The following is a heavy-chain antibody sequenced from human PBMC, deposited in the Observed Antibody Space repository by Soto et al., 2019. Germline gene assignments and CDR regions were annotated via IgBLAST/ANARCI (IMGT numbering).Heavy chain of an antibody. CDR1: GGSFSGYY. CDR2: INHSGST. V-gene: IGHV4-34*01. CDR3: ARGADAFFYYALDV. Sequence: SETLSLTCAVYGGSFSGYYWSWIRQPPGKGLEWIGEINHSGSTNYNPSLKSRVTISVDTSKNQFSLKLSSVTAADTAVYYCARGADAFFYYALDVCGQGLTVT. D-gene: IGHD6-13*01. J-gene: IGHJ6*02.